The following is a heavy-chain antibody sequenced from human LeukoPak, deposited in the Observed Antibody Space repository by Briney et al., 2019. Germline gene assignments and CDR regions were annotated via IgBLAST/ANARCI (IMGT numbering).Heavy chain of an antibody. Sequence: PGGSLRLSCTASGFTFKNYRMTWVRQAPGKGLEWVASMKDDGNEIQYVDSVKGRFTISRDNAKNSLYLQMNNLRAEDTAVYYCARNRATSDYWGQGTLVTVSS. CDR1: GFTFKNYR. CDR2: MKDDGNEI. V-gene: IGHV3-7*01. D-gene: IGHD1-26*01. CDR3: ARNRATSDY. J-gene: IGHJ4*02.